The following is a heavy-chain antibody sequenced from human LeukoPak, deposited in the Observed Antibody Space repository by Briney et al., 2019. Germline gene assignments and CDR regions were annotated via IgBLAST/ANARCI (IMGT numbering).Heavy chain of an antibody. J-gene: IGHJ4*02. CDR1: GYTFTGYY. CDR2: INPNSGGT. D-gene: IGHD1-7*01. V-gene: IGHV1-2*02. CDR3: ARDCDRLELPDY. Sequence: AASVKVSCKASGYTFTGYYMHWVRQAPGQGLEWMGWINPNSGGTNYAQKFQGRVTMTRDTSISTAYMELSRLRSDDTAVYYCARDCDRLELPDYWGQGTLVTVSS.